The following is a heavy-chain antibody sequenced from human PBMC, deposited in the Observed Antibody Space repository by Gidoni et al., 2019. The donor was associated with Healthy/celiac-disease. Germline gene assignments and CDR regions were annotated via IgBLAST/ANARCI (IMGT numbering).Heavy chain of an antibody. CDR1: GFPVGSNS. CDR2: IYSGGST. Sequence: EVQLVEFGGGLVQPGGSLRPPCSAFGFPVGSNSLGWGRQAPGKGLEWFSVIYSGGSTYYADSVKGRFTISRDNSKNTLYRQMNRLRAEDTAVYYCARDRWELLGGLDYWGQGTLVTVSS. J-gene: IGHJ4*02. D-gene: IGHD1-26*01. CDR3: ARDRWELLGGLDY. V-gene: IGHV3-66*01.